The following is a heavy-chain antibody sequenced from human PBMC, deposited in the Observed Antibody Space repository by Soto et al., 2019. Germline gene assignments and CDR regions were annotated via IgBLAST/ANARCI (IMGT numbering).Heavy chain of an antibody. Sequence: HPGGSLRLSCVVPGSIFIGYGMHWVRQAPGKGLEWVSAIRHSGSGIYYADSVKGRFTISRDNYKNTLYLQMTSLRAEDTAVHYCAKEPYSSSSAGFDYWGQGTLVTVSS. J-gene: IGHJ4*02. CDR3: AKEPYSSSSAGFDY. V-gene: IGHV3-23*01. CDR1: GSIFIGYG. D-gene: IGHD6-6*01. CDR2: IRHSGSGI.